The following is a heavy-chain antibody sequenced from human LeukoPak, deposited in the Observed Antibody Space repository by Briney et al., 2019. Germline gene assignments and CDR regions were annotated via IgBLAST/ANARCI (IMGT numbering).Heavy chain of an antibody. CDR1: GFTFSSYG. D-gene: IGHD3-10*01. CDR2: ISNDGSNK. V-gene: IGHV3-30*03. CDR3: TRTKRLTLDRGLIGAIDY. J-gene: IGHJ4*02. Sequence: HPGGSLRLSCAASGFTFSSYGMDSVRQAPGKGLGWVAVISNDGSNKYYADCVKGRFNISRHNTKNTLSLQRNSLRAEDTVVYYCTRTKRLTLDRGLIGAIDYWGQGTLVSVSS.